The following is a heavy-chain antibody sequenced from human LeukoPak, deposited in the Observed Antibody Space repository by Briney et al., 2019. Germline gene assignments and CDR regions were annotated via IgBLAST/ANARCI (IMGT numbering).Heavy chain of an antibody. CDR2: INTNTGNP. J-gene: IGHJ4*02. CDR1: GYTFTTYA. V-gene: IGHV7-4-1*02. Sequence: GASVKVSCRASGYTFTTYAMNWVRQAPGQGLEWMGWINTNTGNPTYAQGFTGRFVFSLDTSVSTAYLQISSLKAEDTAVYYCARDRWGGYNSVYYFDYWGQGTLVTVSS. D-gene: IGHD5-24*01. CDR3: ARDRWGGYNSVYYFDY.